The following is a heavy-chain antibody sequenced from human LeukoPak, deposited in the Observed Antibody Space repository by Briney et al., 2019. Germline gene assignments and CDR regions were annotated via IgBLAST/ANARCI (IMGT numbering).Heavy chain of an antibody. CDR2: IIPILGIA. CDR1: GYTFTSYA. Sequence: GASVKVSCKASGYTFTSYAISWVRQAPGQGLEWMGRIIPILGIANYAQKFQGRVTITADKSTSTAYMELSSLRSEDTAVYYCARHPSKLYYFDYWGQGTLVTVSS. J-gene: IGHJ4*02. CDR3: ARHPSKLYYFDY. D-gene: IGHD1-1*01. V-gene: IGHV1-69*04.